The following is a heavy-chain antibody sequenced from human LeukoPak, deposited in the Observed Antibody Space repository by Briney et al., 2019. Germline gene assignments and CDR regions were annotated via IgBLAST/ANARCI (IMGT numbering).Heavy chain of an antibody. CDR1: GFIFSTYE. CDR2: ISSTGSNI. Sequence: GGSLRLSCAASGFIFSTYEMNWARQAPGKGLEWVSYISSTGSNIYYADSVKGRFTISRDNAKNSLYLLMNSLRTEDTAVYYCAATYYYDGSGDYWGQGTLVTVSS. J-gene: IGHJ4*02. D-gene: IGHD3-22*01. CDR3: AATYYYDGSGDY. V-gene: IGHV3-48*03.